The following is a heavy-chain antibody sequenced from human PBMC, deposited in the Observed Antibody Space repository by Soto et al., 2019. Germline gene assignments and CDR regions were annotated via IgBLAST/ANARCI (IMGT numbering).Heavy chain of an antibody. J-gene: IGHJ6*03. V-gene: IGHV1-69*08. CDR2: IIPILGIA. D-gene: IGHD3-10*01. CDR1: GGTFSSYT. CDR3: ARDDYYGSGSYYYYYYYMDV. Sequence: QVQLVQSGAEVKKPGSSVKVSCKASGGTFSSYTISWVRLAPGQGLEWMGRIIPILGIANYAQKFQGRVTITADKSTSTAYMELSSLRSEDTAVYYCARDDYYGSGSYYYYYYYMDVWGKGTTVTVSS.